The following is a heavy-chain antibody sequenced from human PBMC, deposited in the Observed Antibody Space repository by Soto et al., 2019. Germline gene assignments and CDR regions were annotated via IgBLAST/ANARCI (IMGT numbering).Heavy chain of an antibody. CDR3: ARGLCTGGTCYGLTFDL. Sequence: ASVKVSCKASGYTFTDYYIHWVRQAPGQGLEWMGWMAPFSGNTGSAQKFQGRISLTRNTSINTAYMELTGLTSDDTAMYYCARGLCTGGTCYGLTFDLWGQGTVVT. D-gene: IGHD2-15*01. CDR1: GYTFTDYY. CDR2: MAPFSGNT. J-gene: IGHJ3*01. V-gene: IGHV1-8*02.